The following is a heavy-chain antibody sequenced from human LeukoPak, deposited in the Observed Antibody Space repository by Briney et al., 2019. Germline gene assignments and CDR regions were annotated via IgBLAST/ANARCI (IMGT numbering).Heavy chain of an antibody. CDR3: AKDRSGYDLDAFDI. CDR2: ISYDGSNK. Sequence: GGSLRLSCAASGFTFSSYGMHWVRQAPGKGLEWVAVISYDGSNKYYADSVKGRFTISRDNSKSTLSLQMNSLRVEDTALYYCAKDRSGYDLDAFDIWGQGTVVTVSS. D-gene: IGHD5-12*01. J-gene: IGHJ3*02. V-gene: IGHV3-30*18. CDR1: GFTFSSYG.